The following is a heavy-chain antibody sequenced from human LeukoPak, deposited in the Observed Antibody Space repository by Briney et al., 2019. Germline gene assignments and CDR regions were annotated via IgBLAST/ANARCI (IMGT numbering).Heavy chain of an antibody. V-gene: IGHV3-23*01. CDR1: GFTFNNYA. Sequence: GGSLRLSCAASGFTFNNYAMSWVRQAPGKGLAWVSAISGSGGSTYYADAVRGRFIITRDNSKNTLYLQMNSLRAEDTAVYYCAKDASTGTFYFDYWGQGTLATVSS. CDR3: AKDASTGTFYFDY. J-gene: IGHJ4*02. CDR2: ISGSGGST. D-gene: IGHD2-2*01.